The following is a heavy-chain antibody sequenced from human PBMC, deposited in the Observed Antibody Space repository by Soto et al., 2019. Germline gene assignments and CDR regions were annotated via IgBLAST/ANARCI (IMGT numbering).Heavy chain of an antibody. CDR2: IHHSGST. V-gene: IGHV4-38-2*01. CDR1: GYSISSNSY. D-gene: IGHD3-9*01. Sequence: PSETLSLTCVVAGYSISSNSYWGWIRQTPGKGLGWMGSIHHSGSTYYSPSLKSRVSMSIDTSKNQLSLKLTFVTAADTAVYYCGTSKIFDILTGFTSSGMDVWGQGTTVTVSS. CDR3: GTSKIFDILTGFTSSGMDV. J-gene: IGHJ6*01.